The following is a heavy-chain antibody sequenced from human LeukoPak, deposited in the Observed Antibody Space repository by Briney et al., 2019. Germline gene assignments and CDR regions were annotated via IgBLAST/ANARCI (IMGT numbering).Heavy chain of an antibody. D-gene: IGHD4-23*01. V-gene: IGHV3-48*04. Sequence: GGSLRLSCAASGFTFSSYSMNWVRQAPGKGLEWVSYISSSSSTIYYTDSVKGRFTISRDNAKNSLYLQMNSLRAEDTAVYYCARADRGGPYGGKEVRGDAFDIWGQGTMVTVSS. CDR1: GFTFSSYS. CDR2: ISSSSSTI. CDR3: ARADRGGPYGGKEVRGDAFDI. J-gene: IGHJ3*02.